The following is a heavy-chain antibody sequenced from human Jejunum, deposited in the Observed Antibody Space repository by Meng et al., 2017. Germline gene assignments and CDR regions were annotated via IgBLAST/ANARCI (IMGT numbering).Heavy chain of an antibody. CDR1: GFSFSNQS. Sequence: GESLKISCAASGFSFSNQSMSWVRQAPGKGLEWVSVILDRDGKTYYADSVKGRFTISRDNSKNTLYLQMNSLRVDDTAVYYCANRAWLESWGQGTLVTVPS. CDR3: ANRAWLES. J-gene: IGHJ5*01. D-gene: IGHD3-10*01. V-gene: IGHV3-23*01. CDR2: ILDRDGKT.